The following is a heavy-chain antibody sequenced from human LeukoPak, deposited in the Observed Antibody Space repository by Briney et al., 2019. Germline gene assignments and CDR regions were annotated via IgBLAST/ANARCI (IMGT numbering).Heavy chain of an antibody. D-gene: IGHD1-1*01. V-gene: IGHV3-21*01. CDR1: GFTFSSYS. Sequence: GGSLRLSCAASGFTFSSYSMNWVRQAPGKGLEWVSSISSSSSYIYYADSVKGRFTISRDSAKNSLYLQMNSLRAEDTAVYYCARGGGPETDLPNDYWGQGTLVTVSS. CDR3: ARGGGPETDLPNDY. J-gene: IGHJ4*02. CDR2: ISSSSSYI.